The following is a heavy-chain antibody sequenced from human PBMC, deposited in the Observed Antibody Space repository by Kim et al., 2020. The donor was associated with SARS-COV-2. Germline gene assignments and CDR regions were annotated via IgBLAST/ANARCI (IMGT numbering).Heavy chain of an antibody. D-gene: IGHD2-15*01. CDR3: ARFGGYVDY. J-gene: IGHJ4*02. Sequence: SETSYVGSVKGRFTISRDNAKNSLYLQMNSLRAEDTAVYYCARFGGYVDYWGQGTLVTVSS. CDR2: SET. V-gene: IGHV3-7*01.